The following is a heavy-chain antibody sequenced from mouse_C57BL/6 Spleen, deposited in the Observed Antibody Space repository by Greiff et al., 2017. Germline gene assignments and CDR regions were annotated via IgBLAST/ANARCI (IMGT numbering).Heavy chain of an antibody. J-gene: IGHJ3*01. CDR2: IDPSDSYT. V-gene: IGHV1-59*01. D-gene: IGHD1-1*01. Sequence: QVQLKQSGAELVRPGTSVKLSCKASGYTFTSYWMHWVKQRPGQGLEWIGVIDPSDSYTNYNQKFKGKATLTVDTSSSTAYMQLSSLTSEDSAVYYCARDPIDYGSSWFAYWGQGTLVTVSA. CDR3: ARDPIDYGSSWFAY. CDR1: GYTFTSYW.